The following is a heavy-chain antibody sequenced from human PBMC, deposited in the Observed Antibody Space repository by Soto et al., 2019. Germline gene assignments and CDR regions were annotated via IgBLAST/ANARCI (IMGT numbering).Heavy chain of an antibody. Sequence: SETLSLTCTVSGGYLISGGYYWSWIRQHPGKGLEWIGYIYYSGSTYYNPSLKSRVTISVDTSKNQFSLKLSSVTAADTAVYYCARDSGAMDVWGQGTTVTVSS. V-gene: IGHV4-31*03. CDR1: GGYLISGGYY. J-gene: IGHJ6*02. D-gene: IGHD7-27*01. CDR3: ARDSGAMDV. CDR2: IYYSGST.